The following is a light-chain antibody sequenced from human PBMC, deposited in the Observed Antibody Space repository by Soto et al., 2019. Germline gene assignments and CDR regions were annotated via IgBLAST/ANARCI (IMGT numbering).Light chain of an antibody. V-gene: IGLV2-14*01. CDR2: EVR. CDR1: SSDVGGYNY. Sequence: QSALTQPASVSGSPGQSITISCTGTSSDVGGYNYVSWYQQHPGKAPKLMIYEVRNRPSGVSNRFSGSKSGTTASLAISGLQSEDEADYHCGAWDDSLNGWVFGGGTKLTVL. CDR3: GAWDDSLNGWV. J-gene: IGLJ3*02.